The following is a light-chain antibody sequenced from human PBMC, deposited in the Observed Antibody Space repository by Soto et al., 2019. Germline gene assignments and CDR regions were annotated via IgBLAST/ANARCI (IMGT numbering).Light chain of an antibody. CDR1: QGISSA. Sequence: AIQLTQSPSSLSASVGDRVTITCRASQGISSALAWYQQQPGKAPKFLIYDASTLESGVPSRFSGSGSGTDFTLTISSLQPEDFATYYCQQFNSYPVTFGGGTKVEI. J-gene: IGKJ4*01. CDR2: DAS. CDR3: QQFNSYPVT. V-gene: IGKV1-13*02.